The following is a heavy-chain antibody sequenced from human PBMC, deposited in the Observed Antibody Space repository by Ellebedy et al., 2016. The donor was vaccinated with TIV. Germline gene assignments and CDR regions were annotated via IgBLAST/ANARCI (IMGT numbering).Heavy chain of an antibody. CDR1: GFTFSSYA. D-gene: IGHD1-26*01. CDR3: SKERATGSYSTDVCDI. CDR2: ISSTGSRT. Sequence: GESLKISCAASGFTFSSYAMSWVRQAPGKGLEWVSTISSTGSRTYYADSVEGRFIISRDNSKKTLYLQMNSLTAEDTAVYYCSKERATGSYSTDVCDIWGQGTMVTVSS. J-gene: IGHJ3*02. V-gene: IGHV3-23*01.